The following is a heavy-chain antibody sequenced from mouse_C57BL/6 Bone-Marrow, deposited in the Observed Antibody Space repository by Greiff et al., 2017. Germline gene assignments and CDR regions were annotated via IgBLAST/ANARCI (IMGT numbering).Heavy chain of an antibody. CDR3: ACYGGYYFDY. J-gene: IGHJ2*01. CDR2: IDPSDSYT. CDR1: GYTFTSYW. V-gene: IGHV1-50*01. Sequence: QVQLQQSGAELVKPGASVKLSCKASGYTFTSYWMQWVKQRPGQGLEWIGEIDPSDSYTNYNQKFKGKATLTVDTSSSTAYMQLSSLTSEDSAVYYCACYGGYYFDYWGQGTTLTVSS. D-gene: IGHD1-2*01.